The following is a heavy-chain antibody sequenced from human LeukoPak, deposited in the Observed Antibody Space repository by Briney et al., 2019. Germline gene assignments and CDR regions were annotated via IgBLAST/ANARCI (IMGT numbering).Heavy chain of an antibody. CDR2: IYYTGGN. V-gene: IGHV4-59*12. D-gene: IGHD6-19*01. Sequence: SETLSLTCTVSAGSISYYYWSWIRQPPGKGLEWIGYIYYTGGNKYNPSLKSRLTTSVDTSNNQFSLKLSSVPAADAAVYYCWIRAVAGYDDFDYWGQGTLVTVCS. CDR3: WIRAVAGYDDFDY. CDR1: AGSISYYY. J-gene: IGHJ4*02.